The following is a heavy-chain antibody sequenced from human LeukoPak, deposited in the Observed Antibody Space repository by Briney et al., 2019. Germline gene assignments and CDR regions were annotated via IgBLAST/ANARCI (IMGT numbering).Heavy chain of an antibody. Sequence: GASVKVSCKASGYTFTSYAMHWVRQAPGQRLEWMGWINAGNGNTKYSQKFQGRVTITRDTSASTAYMELSSLRSEDTAVYYCARAGMDYGDYVVPIPFDYWGQGTLVTVSS. D-gene: IGHD4-17*01. J-gene: IGHJ4*02. CDR2: INAGNGNT. CDR1: GYTFTSYA. CDR3: ARAGMDYGDYVVPIPFDY. V-gene: IGHV1-3*01.